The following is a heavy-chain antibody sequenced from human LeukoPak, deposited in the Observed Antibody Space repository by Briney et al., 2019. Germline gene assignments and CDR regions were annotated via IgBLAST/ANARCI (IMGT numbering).Heavy chain of an antibody. CDR1: GYTFTGYY. D-gene: IGHD2-2*01. V-gene: IGHV1-2*02. J-gene: IGHJ4*02. CDR2: INPNSGGT. Sequence: GASVTVSCKASGYTFTGYYMHWVQQAPGQGLEWMGWINPNSGGTNYAQKFQGRVTMTRDTSISTAYMELSRLRSDDTAVYYCARAIVVVPAAPDYWGQGTLVTVSS. CDR3: ARAIVVVPAAPDY.